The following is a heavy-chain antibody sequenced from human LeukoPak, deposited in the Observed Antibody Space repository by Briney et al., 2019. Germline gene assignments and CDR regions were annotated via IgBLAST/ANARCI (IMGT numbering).Heavy chain of an antibody. CDR2: IYYSGST. CDR3: ARCQFERWFDP. CDR1: GGSISSSSYY. J-gene: IGHJ5*02. D-gene: IGHD1-1*01. V-gene: IGHV4-39*01. Sequence: PSETLSLTCTVSGGSISSSSYYWGWIRQPPGKGLEWIGSIYYSGSTYYNPSLKSRVTISVDTSKNQFSLKLSSVTAADTAVYYCARCQFERWFDPWGQGTLVTVSS.